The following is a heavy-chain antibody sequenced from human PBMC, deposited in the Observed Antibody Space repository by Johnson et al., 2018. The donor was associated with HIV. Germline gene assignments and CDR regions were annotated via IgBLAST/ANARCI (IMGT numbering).Heavy chain of an antibody. CDR2: IRSRGGTI. D-gene: IGHD3-16*01. J-gene: IGHJ3*02. CDR1: RFTFSDYY. V-gene: IGHV3-11*04. CDR3: ARDGGYYDYVWVIRGAFDI. Sequence: MQLVESGGGLVQPGGSLRLSCAASRFTFSDYYMSWIRQTPGKGREGGSYIRSRGGTIYYEDAVKGRFSIARDNAKKSLYLQMKSLRAEDTAVYYCARDGGYYDYVWVIRGAFDIWGQGTMVTVSS.